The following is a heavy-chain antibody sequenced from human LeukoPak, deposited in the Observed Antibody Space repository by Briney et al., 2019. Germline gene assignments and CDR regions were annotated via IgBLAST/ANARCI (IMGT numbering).Heavy chain of an antibody. CDR3: ARGRSGYEQSYYYYYMDV. V-gene: IGHV1-8*03. CDR2: MNPNSGNT. Sequence: ASVKVSCKASGYTFTSYDINWVRQATGQGLEWMGWMNPNSGNTGYAQKFQGRVAITRNTSISTAYMELSSLRSEDTAVYYCARGRSGYEQSYYYYYMDVSGKGTTVTVSS. CDR1: GYTFTSYD. J-gene: IGHJ6*03. D-gene: IGHD5-12*01.